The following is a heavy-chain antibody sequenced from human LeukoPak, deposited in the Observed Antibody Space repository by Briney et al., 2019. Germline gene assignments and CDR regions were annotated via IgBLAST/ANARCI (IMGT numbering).Heavy chain of an antibody. CDR3: ARDSTYYYDSSGYPFDY. CDR2: IIPILGMA. V-gene: IGHV1-69*04. D-gene: IGHD3-22*01. CDR1: GGTFSSYA. Sequence: EASVKVSCKASGGTFSSYAISWVRQAPGQGLEWMGRIIPILGMANYAQKFQGRVTITADKSTSTAYMELSSLRSEDTAVYYCARDSTYYYDSSGYPFDYWGQGTLVTVSS. J-gene: IGHJ4*02.